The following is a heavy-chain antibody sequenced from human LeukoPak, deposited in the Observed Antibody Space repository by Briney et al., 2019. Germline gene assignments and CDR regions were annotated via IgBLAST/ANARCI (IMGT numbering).Heavy chain of an antibody. CDR3: ARGGWYYDSSGYSNDAFDI. CDR2: IIPIFGTA. D-gene: IGHD3-22*01. CDR1: GYTFTGYY. V-gene: IGHV1-69*13. Sequence: ASVKVSCKASGYTFTGYYMHWVRQAPGQGLEWMGGIIPIFGTANYAQKFQGRVTITADESTSTAYMELSSLRSEDTAVYYCARGGWYYDSSGYSNDAFDIWGQGTMVTVSS. J-gene: IGHJ3*02.